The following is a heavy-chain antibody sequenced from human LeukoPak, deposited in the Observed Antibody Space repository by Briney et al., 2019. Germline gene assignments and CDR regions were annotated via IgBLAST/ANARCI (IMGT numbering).Heavy chain of an antibody. CDR3: AKDFGWIVERNWFDP. CDR2: ISYDGSNK. D-gene: IGHD3-22*01. CDR1: GFTFSSYG. Sequence: GRSLRLSCAASGFTFSSYGMHWVRQAPGKGLEWVAVISYDGSNKYYADSVKGRFTISRGNSKNTLYLQMNSLRAEDTAVYYCAKDFGWIVERNWFDPWGQGTLVTVSS. V-gene: IGHV3-30*18. J-gene: IGHJ5*02.